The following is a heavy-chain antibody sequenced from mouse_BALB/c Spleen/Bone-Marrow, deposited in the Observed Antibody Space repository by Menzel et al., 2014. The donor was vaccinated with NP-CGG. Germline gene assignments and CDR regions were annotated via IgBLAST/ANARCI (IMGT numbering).Heavy chain of an antibody. D-gene: IGHD4-1*01. V-gene: IGHV1-69*02. CDR1: GYTFTSYW. J-gene: IGHJ2*01. Sequence: VQLQQSGAELVKPGAPVKLSCKASGYTFTSYWMNWVKQRPGRGLEWIGRIDPSDSETHYNQKFKDKATLTVDKSSSTAYIQLSSLTSEDSAVYYCARNWVCFDYWGQGTTLTVSS. CDR2: IDPSDSET. CDR3: ARNWVCFDY.